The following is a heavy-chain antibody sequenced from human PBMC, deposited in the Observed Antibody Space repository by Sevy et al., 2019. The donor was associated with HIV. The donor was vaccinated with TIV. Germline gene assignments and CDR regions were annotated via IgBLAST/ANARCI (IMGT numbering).Heavy chain of an antibody. CDR3: AKDMDPRYIYYYMDV. CDR2: IGWNSDII. D-gene: IGHD1-26*01. J-gene: IGHJ6*03. V-gene: IGHV3-9*01. CDR1: GFTFDDYA. Sequence: GGSLRLSCAASGFTFDDYAMHWVRQAPGKGLEWVSGIGWNSDIIAYADSVMGRFTISRDNAKNSLYLQMDSLRPEDTALYYCAKDMDPRYIYYYMDVWGKWTTVTVSS.